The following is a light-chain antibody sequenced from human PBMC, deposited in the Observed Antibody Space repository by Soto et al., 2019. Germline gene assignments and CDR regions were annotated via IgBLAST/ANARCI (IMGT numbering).Light chain of an antibody. CDR3: QQYDRSPL. J-gene: IGKJ4*01. V-gene: IGKV3-20*01. Sequence: EIVLTQSPGARSLSPGERASLSCRASQSVSNSHSAWYQQKPGQAPRLLIYGASNRATGVSDRFSGSGSGTDFTLTITRLEPEDSAVYYCQQYDRSPLFGGGTKVEI. CDR1: QSVSNSH. CDR2: GAS.